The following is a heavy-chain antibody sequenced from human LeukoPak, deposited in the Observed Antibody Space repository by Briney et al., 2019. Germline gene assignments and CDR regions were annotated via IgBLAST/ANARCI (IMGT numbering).Heavy chain of an antibody. CDR2: ISWNGGTT. D-gene: IGHD1-1*01. V-gene: IGHV3-20*04. CDR1: GFTFDDYG. CDR3: ARLGGNWNAPGDY. Sequence: PGGSLRLSCAASGFTFDDYGMSWVRQAPGKGLEWDSGISWNGGTTGYADSVKGRFTISRDDAKNSLYLQMNSLRAEDTALYYCARLGGNWNAPGDYWGQGTLVTVSS. J-gene: IGHJ4*02.